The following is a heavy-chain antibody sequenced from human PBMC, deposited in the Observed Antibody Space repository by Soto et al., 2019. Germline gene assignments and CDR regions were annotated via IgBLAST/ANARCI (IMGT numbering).Heavy chain of an antibody. J-gene: IGHJ6*02. CDR2: ISGSGGSI. V-gene: IGHV3-23*01. Sequence: EVQLLESGGGLVQPGGSLRLSCAASGFTFSTYAMNWVSQAPGNGLEWVSAISGSGGSIHYADSVKGRFTISRDNSKNTPYLQMNSLRDEDTAVYHCVKGYWKGDVWGQGTTVTVSS. CDR3: VKGYWKGDV. D-gene: IGHD1-1*01. CDR1: GFTFSTYA.